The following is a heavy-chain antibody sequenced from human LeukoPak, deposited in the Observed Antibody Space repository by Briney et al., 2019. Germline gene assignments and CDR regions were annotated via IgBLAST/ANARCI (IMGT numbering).Heavy chain of an antibody. CDR2: IYYSGST. V-gene: IGHV4-59*08. CDR3: ARHGQDYYVPYYFDY. Sequence: PSETLSLTCTVSGGPISSYYWSWIRQPPGKGLEWIGYIYYSGSTNYNPSLKSRVTISVHTSKNQFSLKLSSVTAADTAVYYCARHGQDYYVPYYFDYWGQGTLVTVSS. J-gene: IGHJ4*02. CDR1: GGPISSYY. D-gene: IGHD3-10*02.